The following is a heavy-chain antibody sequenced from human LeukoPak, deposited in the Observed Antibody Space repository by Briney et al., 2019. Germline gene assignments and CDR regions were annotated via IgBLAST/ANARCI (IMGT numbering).Heavy chain of an antibody. CDR2: IYYSGST. J-gene: IGHJ1*01. V-gene: IGHV4-39*07. CDR3: ARAEGSYYLGEYFQH. D-gene: IGHD1-26*01. Sequence: SETLSLTCTVSGGSISSSSYYWGWIRQPPGKGLEWIGSIYYSGSTYYNPSLKSRVTISVDTSKNQFSLKLSSVTAADTAVYYCARAEGSYYLGEYFQHWGQGTLVTVSS. CDR1: GGSISSSSYY.